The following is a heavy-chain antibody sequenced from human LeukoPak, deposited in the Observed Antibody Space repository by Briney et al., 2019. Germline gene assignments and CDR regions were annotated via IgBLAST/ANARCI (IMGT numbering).Heavy chain of an antibody. J-gene: IGHJ4*02. CDR3: ARGPPNYYDSSGYYYVPGYFDY. Sequence: PSETLSLTCTVSGVSISSYHWSWIRQPAGKGLEWIGRIYMSGSTHYNPSLKSRVTMSVDTSKNQFSLKLSPVTAADTAVYYCARGPPNYYDSSGYYYVPGYFDYWGQGTLVTVSS. CDR1: GVSISSYH. V-gene: IGHV4-4*07. CDR2: IYMSGST. D-gene: IGHD3-22*01.